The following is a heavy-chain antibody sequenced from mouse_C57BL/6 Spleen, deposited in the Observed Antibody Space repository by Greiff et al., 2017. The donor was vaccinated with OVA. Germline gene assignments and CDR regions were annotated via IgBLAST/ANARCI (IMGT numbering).Heavy chain of an antibody. CDR1: GYTFTDYE. CDR2: IDPETGGT. J-gene: IGHJ2*01. V-gene: IGHV1-15*01. D-gene: IGHD6-1*01. CDR3: TRSTLGY. Sequence: VQLQESGAELVRPGASVTLSCKASGYTFTDYEMHWVKQTPVHGLEWIGAIDPETGGTAYNQKFKGKAILTADKSSSTAYMELRSLTSEDSAVYYCTRSTLGYWGQGTTLTVSS.